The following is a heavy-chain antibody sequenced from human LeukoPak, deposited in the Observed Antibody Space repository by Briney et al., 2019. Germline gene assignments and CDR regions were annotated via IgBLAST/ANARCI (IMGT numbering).Heavy chain of an antibody. CDR3: ARGVDYGLDV. J-gene: IGHJ6*02. Sequence: GGSLRLSCAASDFILRAYGMNWVRQAPGKGLVWVSHVNFDGSSTSYADSVKGRFTISRDNASNTLYIQMNSLRVEATAVYYCARGVDYGLDVWGQGTTVTVSS. CDR2: VNFDGSST. CDR1: DFILRAYG. V-gene: IGHV3-74*01. D-gene: IGHD2-15*01.